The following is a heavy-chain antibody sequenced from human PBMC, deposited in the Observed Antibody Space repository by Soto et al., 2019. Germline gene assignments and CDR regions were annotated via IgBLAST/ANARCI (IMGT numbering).Heavy chain of an antibody. V-gene: IGHV1-3*01. CDR1: GYTFTSYA. Sequence: ASVKVSCKASGYTFTSYAMNWVRQAPGQRLEWMGWINAGNGNTKYSQKFQGRVTITRDTSASTAYMELRSLRSDDTAVYYCARVVGSTVTINWFDPWGQGTLVTVS. CDR3: ARVVGSTVTINWFDP. CDR2: INAGNGNT. J-gene: IGHJ5*02. D-gene: IGHD4-17*01.